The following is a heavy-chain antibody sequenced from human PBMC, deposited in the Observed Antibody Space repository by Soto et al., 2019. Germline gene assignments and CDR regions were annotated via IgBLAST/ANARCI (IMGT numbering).Heavy chain of an antibody. Sequence: PSGTLSLTCTVSGGSISSYYWSGIRQPPGKGLEWIGYIYYSGSTNYNPSLKSRVTISVDTSKNQFSLKLSSVTAADTAVYYCARQRGYCSSTSCYGSNWFDPWGQGTLVTVSS. CDR3: ARQRGYCSSTSCYGSNWFDP. V-gene: IGHV4-59*08. J-gene: IGHJ5*02. CDR1: GGSISSYY. D-gene: IGHD2-2*01. CDR2: IYYSGST.